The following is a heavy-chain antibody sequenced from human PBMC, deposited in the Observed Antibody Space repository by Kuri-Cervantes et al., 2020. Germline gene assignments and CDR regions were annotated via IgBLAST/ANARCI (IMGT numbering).Heavy chain of an antibody. Sequence: GESLKISCAAPGFTFSSYAMHWVRQAPGKGLEWVSVIYSGGSTYYADSVKGRFTISRDNSKNTLYLQMNSLRAEDTAVYYCARDRRSELISGVHQWYFDLWGRGTLVTVSS. CDR2: IYSGGST. CDR3: ARDRRSELISGVHQWYFDL. D-gene: IGHD1-14*01. V-gene: IGHV3-53*01. CDR1: GFTFSSYA. J-gene: IGHJ2*01.